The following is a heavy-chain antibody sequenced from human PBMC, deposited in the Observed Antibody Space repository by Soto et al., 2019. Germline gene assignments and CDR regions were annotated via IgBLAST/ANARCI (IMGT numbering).Heavy chain of an antibody. CDR1: GFTFTSSA. CDR3: AAAIDTAIGR. J-gene: IGHJ4*02. V-gene: IGHV1-58*01. CDR2: IVVGSGNT. D-gene: IGHD5-18*01. Sequence: QMQLVQSGPEVKKPGTSVKVSCKASGFTFTSSAVQWVRQARGQRLEWIGWIVVGSGNTNYVQKFQERVTITRDMTTSTAYMELSSLRSEDTAVYYCAAAIDTAIGRWGQGTLVTVSS.